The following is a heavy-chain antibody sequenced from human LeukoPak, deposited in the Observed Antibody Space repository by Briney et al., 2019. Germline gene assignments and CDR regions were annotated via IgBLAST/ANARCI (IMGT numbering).Heavy chain of an antibody. CDR2: MNPNSGNT. Sequence: ASVKVSCKASGYTFTSYDINWVRQATGQGLEWMGWMNPNSGNTGYAQKFQGRVTMTRNNSISTAYMELSSLRSEDTAVYYCARFDVYSSGWSPANTFDYWGQGTLVAVSS. J-gene: IGHJ4*02. D-gene: IGHD6-19*01. V-gene: IGHV1-8*01. CDR3: ARFDVYSSGWSPANTFDY. CDR1: GYTFTSYD.